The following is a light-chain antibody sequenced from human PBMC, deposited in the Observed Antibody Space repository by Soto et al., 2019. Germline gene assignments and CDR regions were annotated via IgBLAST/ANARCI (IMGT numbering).Light chain of an antibody. CDR1: QSISSY. Sequence: DIQMTQSPSSLSASVGHGVTITCRASQSISSYVSWYQQKPGKAPKLLIYAASRLQSGVTSRFSGSRSGTDFTLTISSLQPEDFATYYCQQYHRSSITVGQGTRLEIK. CDR3: QQYHRSSIT. V-gene: IGKV1-39*01. J-gene: IGKJ5*01. CDR2: AAS.